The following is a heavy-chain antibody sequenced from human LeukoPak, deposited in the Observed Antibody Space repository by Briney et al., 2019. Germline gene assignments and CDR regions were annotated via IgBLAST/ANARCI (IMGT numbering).Heavy chain of an antibody. J-gene: IGHJ4*02. D-gene: IGHD3-10*01. CDR3: AKGGGIHVSFDY. CDR1: GFTFSDYY. V-gene: IGHV3-66*01. CDR2: IYSGGTI. Sequence: GGSLRLSCAASGFTFSDYYMSWIRQAPGKGLEWVSVIYSGGTIYYADSVKGRFTISRDNSKNTVYLQMNSLRAEDTAVYYCAKGGGIHVSFDYWGQGTLVTVSS.